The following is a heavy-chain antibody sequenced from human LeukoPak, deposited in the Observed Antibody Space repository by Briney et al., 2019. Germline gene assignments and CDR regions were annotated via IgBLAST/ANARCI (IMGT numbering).Heavy chain of an antibody. CDR3: ARGAVAGTGIYYYMDV. Sequence: ASVKVSCKASGYTFTGYYLHWVRQAPGQGLEWMGCVNPNSGDTNYAQKFQGSVTMTRDTSISTVYMELSRLRSDDTAVYYCARGAVAGTGIYYYMDVWGKGTTVTVSS. CDR1: GYTFTGYY. CDR2: VNPNSGDT. J-gene: IGHJ6*03. D-gene: IGHD6-19*01. V-gene: IGHV1-2*02.